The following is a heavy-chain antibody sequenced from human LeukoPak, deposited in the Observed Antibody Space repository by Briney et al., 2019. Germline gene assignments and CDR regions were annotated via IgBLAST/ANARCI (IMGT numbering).Heavy chain of an antibody. V-gene: IGHV4-38-2*01. CDR1: GYSISSGYY. CDR3: ARTSTIFGTYYMDV. J-gene: IGHJ6*03. CDR2: IYHSGST. Sequence: PSQTLSLTCALSGYSISSGYYWGWIRQPPGKGLGWVGSIYHSGSTYYNPYLKSRVTISVDTSKNQFSLKLSSVTAADTAVYYCARTSTIFGTYYMDVWGKGTTVTVSS. D-gene: IGHD3-3*01.